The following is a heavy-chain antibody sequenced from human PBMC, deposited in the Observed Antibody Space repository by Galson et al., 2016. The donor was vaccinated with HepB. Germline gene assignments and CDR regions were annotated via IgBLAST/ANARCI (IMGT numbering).Heavy chain of an antibody. D-gene: IGHD6-19*01. J-gene: IGHJ4*02. V-gene: IGHV3-48*02. CDR3: VKGAGTIDY. CDR1: GFIFNSYS. CDR2: ISSSSNSM. Sequence: LRLSCVASGFIFNSYSMNWVRQAPGKGLEWISYISSSSNSMYYADSVKGRFTISRDNAKNSLYLQMNSLRDEDTAVYYCVKGAGTIDYWGQGTLVTFSS.